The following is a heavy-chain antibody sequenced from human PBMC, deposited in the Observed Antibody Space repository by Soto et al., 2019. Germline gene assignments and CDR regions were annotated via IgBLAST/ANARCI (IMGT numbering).Heavy chain of an antibody. Sequence: SGPTLVNPTQTLTLTCTFSGFSLTTSGMCVTWIHHPPGMALEWLALIDWDDDKYYITSLKTSLTIPKDTSKNQVVLTMTNMDPVETATYYCARIGSSGWYFDYWGQGTLVTVS. CDR1: GFSLTTSGMC. V-gene: IGHV2-70*01. CDR2: IDWDDDK. J-gene: IGHJ4*02. D-gene: IGHD6-19*01. CDR3: ARIGSSGWYFDY.